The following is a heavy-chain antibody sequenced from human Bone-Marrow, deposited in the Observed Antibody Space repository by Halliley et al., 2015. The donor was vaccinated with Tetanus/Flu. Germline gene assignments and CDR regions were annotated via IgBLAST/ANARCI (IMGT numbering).Heavy chain of an antibody. Sequence: WVSSVSGSGATPFHAESVRGRITISRDNSWNTVSLQMNSLRDEDTAVYYCASGDCGGDCLPFDYWGQGTLVTVAS. CDR3: ASGDCGGDCLPFDY. D-gene: IGHD2-21*02. J-gene: IGHJ4*02. CDR2: VSGSGATP. V-gene: IGHV3-23*01.